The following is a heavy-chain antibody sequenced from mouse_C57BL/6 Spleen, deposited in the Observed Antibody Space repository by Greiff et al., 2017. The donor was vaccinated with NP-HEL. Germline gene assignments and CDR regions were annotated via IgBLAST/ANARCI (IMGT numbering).Heavy chain of an antibody. D-gene: IGHD2-4*01. CDR2: IDPSDSYT. J-gene: IGHJ3*01. CDR3: ASSDYDGFAY. V-gene: IGHV1-50*01. Sequence: QVQLKQPGAELVKPGASVKLSCKASGYTFTSYWMQWVKQRPGQGLEWIGEIDPSDSYTNYNQKFKGKATLTVDTSSSTAYMQLSSLTSEDSAVYYCASSDYDGFAYWGQGTLVTVSA. CDR1: GYTFTSYW.